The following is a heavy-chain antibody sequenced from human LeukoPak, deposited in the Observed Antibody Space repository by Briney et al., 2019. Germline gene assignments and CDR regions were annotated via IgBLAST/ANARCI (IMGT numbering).Heavy chain of an antibody. CDR1: GVIFRGYS. CDR2: IGTGGDDI. Sequence: GGTLRLSCADSGVIFRGYSLNWVRQTSGQGLEWISYIGTGGDDIYYADSVRGRFTISRDNAKNSVYLRMNSLRVEDTAVYYCVRGGQGRDDYFDYWGQGTLVTVSS. CDR3: VRGGQGRDDYFDY. V-gene: IGHV3-21*05. J-gene: IGHJ4*02.